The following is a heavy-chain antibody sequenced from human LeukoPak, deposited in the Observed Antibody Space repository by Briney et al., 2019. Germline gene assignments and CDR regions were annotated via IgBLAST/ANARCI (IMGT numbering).Heavy chain of an antibody. CDR1: GFIFNSYG. D-gene: IGHD3-22*01. J-gene: IGHJ4*02. CDR3: ATLPYYYDSSGSYYFDY. V-gene: IGHV3-30*02. CDR2: IRYDGSNK. Sequence: KSGGSLRLSCAASGFIFNSYGMHWVRQAPGKGLEWVAFIRYDGSNKYYADSVKGRLTISRDNSKNTLYLQMNSLRVEDTAVYYCATLPYYYDSSGSYYFDYWGQGTLVTVSS.